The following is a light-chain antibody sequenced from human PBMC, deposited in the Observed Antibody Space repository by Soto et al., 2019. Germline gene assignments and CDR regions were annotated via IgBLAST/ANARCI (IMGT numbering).Light chain of an antibody. V-gene: IGKV1-39*01. Sequence: DIQLPQSPPSLSATVGDRVTITCRASQTIDSYLNWFQQKPGMAPKLLIYAASKLQSGVPSRFRGSGSGTDFTLTIDTLQPDDFASYYCQQTRSGITFGQGTRLGI. CDR3: QQTRSGIT. CDR2: AAS. CDR1: QTIDSY. J-gene: IGKJ5*01.